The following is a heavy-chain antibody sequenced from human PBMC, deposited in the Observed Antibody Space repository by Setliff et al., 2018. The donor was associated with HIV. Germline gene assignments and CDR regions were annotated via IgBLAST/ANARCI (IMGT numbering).Heavy chain of an antibody. Sequence: SETLSLTCTVSGGSISSGNYYWSWIRQPAGKGLEWIGRIYTSGSTNYNPSVASRITISGDTSKNQFSLKLTSVTAADTAIYYCARENGWLFGWFDPWGQGTPVTVSS. CDR2: IYTSGST. CDR1: GGSISSGNYY. D-gene: IGHD3-22*01. V-gene: IGHV4-61*02. CDR3: ARENGWLFGWFDP. J-gene: IGHJ5*02.